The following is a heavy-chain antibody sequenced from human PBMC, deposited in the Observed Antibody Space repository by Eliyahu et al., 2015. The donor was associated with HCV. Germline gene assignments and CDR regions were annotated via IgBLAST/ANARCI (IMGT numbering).Heavy chain of an antibody. Sequence: QVQLVQSGAEVKKPGAPVKVSCKASGXPFTAXXMXWVRQAPGQGLEWMGRIDPGGGSTTYAQKFQGRITMTRDTSTSTVYLDLSSLRSEDTAVYFCARDLGVLEDGDLDAFDMWGQGTMVTVSS. CDR3: ARDLGVLEDGDLDAFDM. CDR1: GXPFTAXX. CDR2: IDPGGGST. D-gene: IGHD3-3*01. J-gene: IGHJ3*02. V-gene: IGHV1-46*01.